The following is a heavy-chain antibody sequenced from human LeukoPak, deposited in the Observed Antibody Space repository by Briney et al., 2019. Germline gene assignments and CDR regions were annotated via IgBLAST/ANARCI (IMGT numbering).Heavy chain of an antibody. D-gene: IGHD1-26*01. J-gene: IGHJ4*02. CDR3: ARADGATNHDY. CDR2: INPNSGGT. CDR1: GYTFTSYD. Sequence: GASVKVSCKASGYTFTSYDISWVRQAPGQGLEWMGWINPNSGGTNYAQKFQGRVTMTRDTSISTAYMELSRLRSDDTAVYYCARADGATNHDYWGQGTLVTVSS. V-gene: IGHV1-2*02.